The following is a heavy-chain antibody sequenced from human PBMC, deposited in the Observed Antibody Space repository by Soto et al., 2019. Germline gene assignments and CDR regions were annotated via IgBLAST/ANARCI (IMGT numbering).Heavy chain of an antibody. D-gene: IGHD2-8*01. Sequence: PSETLSLTCSVSGGSINSGNYYWSWIRQHPGKGLEWIGYISYSGSAHYNPSHRSRVFISVDTSRNQFSLKLSSVTAADTAVYYCARRRCTTTPCFDPWGQGTLVTVSS. CDR1: GGSINSGNYY. J-gene: IGHJ5*02. V-gene: IGHV4-31*03. CDR2: ISYSGSA. CDR3: ARRRCTTTPCFDP.